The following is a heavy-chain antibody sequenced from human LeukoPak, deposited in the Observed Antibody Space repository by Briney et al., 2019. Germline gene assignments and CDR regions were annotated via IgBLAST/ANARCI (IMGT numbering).Heavy chain of an antibody. V-gene: IGHV4-39*01. CDR3: GRPNPDSSGYYGSFDP. Sequence: SETLSLTCTVSGGSISSSSYYWGWIRQPPGKGLEWIGSIYHSETTYYNPSLKSRVIISVDTSKNQFSLKLNSVTAADTAVYYCGRPNPDSSGYYGSFDPWGQGILVTVSS. J-gene: IGHJ5*02. CDR1: GGSISSSSYY. D-gene: IGHD3-22*01. CDR2: IYHSETT.